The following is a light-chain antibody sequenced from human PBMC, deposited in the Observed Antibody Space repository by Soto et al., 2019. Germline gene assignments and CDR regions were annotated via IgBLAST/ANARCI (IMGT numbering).Light chain of an antibody. CDR3: LHYGTSLYT. J-gene: IGKJ2*01. V-gene: IGKV3-20*01. Sequence: DIVLTQSPGTLSLSPGERATLSCRASQIISSTYLGWYQQKPGQAPRLLIYGASSRATGIPDRFSGSGSGTDFTLTISRLEPEDFAVYYCLHYGTSLYTFGQGNKLEI. CDR1: QIISSTY. CDR2: GAS.